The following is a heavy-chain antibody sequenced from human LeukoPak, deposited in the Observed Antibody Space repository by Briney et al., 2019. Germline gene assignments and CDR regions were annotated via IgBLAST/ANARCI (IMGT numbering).Heavy chain of an antibody. CDR1: GFTFSDYY. V-gene: IGHV3-11*01. J-gene: IGHJ3*02. Sequence: GGSLRLSCAASGFTFSDYYMSWIRQAPGKGLEWVSYISSSGSTIYYADSVKGRFTISRDNAKNSLYLRMNSLRAEDTAVYYCARDRLGYCSGGSCFDAFDIWGQGTMVTVSS. D-gene: IGHD2-15*01. CDR2: ISSSGSTI. CDR3: ARDRLGYCSGGSCFDAFDI.